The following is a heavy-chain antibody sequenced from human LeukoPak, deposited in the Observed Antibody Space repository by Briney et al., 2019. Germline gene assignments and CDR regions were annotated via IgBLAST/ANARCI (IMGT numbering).Heavy chain of an antibody. V-gene: IGHV1-18*01. D-gene: IGHD3-9*01. CDR1: GYTFTSYG. Sequence: ASVKVSCKASGYTFTSYGISWVRQAPGEGLEWMGWISAYNGNTNYAQKLQSRVTMTTDTSTSTAYMELRSLRSDDTAVYYCAREIRLRYFDCLLSPLVGAFDIWGQGTMVTVSS. CDR3: AREIRLRYFDCLLSPLVGAFDI. CDR2: ISAYNGNT. J-gene: IGHJ3*02.